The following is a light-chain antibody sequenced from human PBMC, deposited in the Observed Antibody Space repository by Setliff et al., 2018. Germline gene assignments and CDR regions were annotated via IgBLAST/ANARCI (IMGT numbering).Light chain of an antibody. CDR3: SSYTSSSTL. J-gene: IGLJ1*01. V-gene: IGLV2-14*03. Sequence: LTQPASVSGSPGQSITISCTGTSSDVGGYDFVSWYQQHPGKAPKLMIFDVLNRPSGVSDRFSGSKSGNTASLTITGLQAEDEADYYCSSYTSSSTLFGTGTKGTVL. CDR2: DVL. CDR1: SSDVGGYDF.